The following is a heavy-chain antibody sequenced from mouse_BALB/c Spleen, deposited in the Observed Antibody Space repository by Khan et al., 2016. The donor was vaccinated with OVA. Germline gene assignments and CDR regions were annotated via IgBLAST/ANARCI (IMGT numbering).Heavy chain of an antibody. V-gene: IGHV2-3*01. CDR3: AKDRGYYAVDY. CDR1: GFSLTSYG. CDR2: IWGDGNT. Sequence: VELVESGPGLVAPSQSLSITCTVSGFSLTSYGVSWVRQPPGKGLEWLGVIWGDGNTNFHSALRSRLSISKDNSKSQVFLKLNSLQTDDTATYYCAKDRGYYAVDYGCQGPSFTVSS. J-gene: IGHJ4*01.